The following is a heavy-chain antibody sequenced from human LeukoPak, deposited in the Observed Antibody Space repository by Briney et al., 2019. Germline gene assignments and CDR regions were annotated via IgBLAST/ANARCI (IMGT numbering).Heavy chain of an antibody. V-gene: IGHV1-69*04. D-gene: IGHD4-11*01. CDR3: ARNTVTTFSWFDP. CDR1: GGTFSSYA. J-gene: IGHJ5*02. Sequence: QISCKASGGTFSSYAISWVRQAPGQGLEWMGRIIPILGIANYAQKFQGRVTITADKSTSTAYMELSSLRSEDTAVYYCARNTVTTFSWFDPWGQGTLVTVSS. CDR2: IIPILGIA.